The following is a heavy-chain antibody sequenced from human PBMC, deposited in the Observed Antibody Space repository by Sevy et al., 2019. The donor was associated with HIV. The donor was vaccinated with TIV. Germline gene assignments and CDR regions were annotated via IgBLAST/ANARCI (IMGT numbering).Heavy chain of an antibody. J-gene: IGHJ6*03. CDR2: IHHSGST. CDR1: GGSFSGNY. Sequence: SETLSLTCAVYGGSFSGNYWSWIRQPPGKGLEWIGEIHHSGSTNYNPSLKSRVTISVDTSKNQFSLKLSSVTAADTAVYYCARERYGSESYYYYYYMDVWGKGTTVTVSS. D-gene: IGHD3-10*01. V-gene: IGHV4-34*01. CDR3: ARERYGSESYYYYYYMDV.